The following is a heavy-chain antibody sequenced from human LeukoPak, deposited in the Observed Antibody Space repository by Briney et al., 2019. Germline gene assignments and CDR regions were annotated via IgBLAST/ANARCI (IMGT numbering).Heavy chain of an antibody. CDR1: DGSISSSSYY. V-gene: IGHV4-39*07. D-gene: IGHD3-22*01. Sequence: PSETLSLTCTVSDGSISSSSYYWGWIRQPPGKGLEWIGRIYYSGSTYYNPSLKSRVTISVYTSKNQFSLKLSSVTAADTAVYYCAKEGAPDSSGYPGRAFDIWGRGTMVTVSS. CDR3: AKEGAPDSSGYPGRAFDI. CDR2: IYYSGST. J-gene: IGHJ3*02.